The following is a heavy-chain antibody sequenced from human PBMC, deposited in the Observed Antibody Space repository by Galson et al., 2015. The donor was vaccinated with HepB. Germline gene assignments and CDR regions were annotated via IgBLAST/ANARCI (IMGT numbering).Heavy chain of an antibody. J-gene: IGHJ6*02. CDR1: GFSLSTSGMC. CDR3: ARMRYDILTGYGYYYYYGMDV. D-gene: IGHD3-9*01. V-gene: IGHV2-70*11. CDR2: IDWDDDK. Sequence: ALVKPTQTLTLTCTFSGFSLSTSGMCVSWIRQPPGKALEWLARIDWDDDKYYSTSLKTRLTISKDTSKNQVVLTMANMDPVDTATYYCARMRYDILTGYGYYYYYGMDVWGQGTTVTVSS.